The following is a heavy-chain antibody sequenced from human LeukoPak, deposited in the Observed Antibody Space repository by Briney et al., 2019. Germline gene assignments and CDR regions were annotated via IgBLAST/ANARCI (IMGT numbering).Heavy chain of an antibody. CDR2: TYHSGST. CDR1: GGSISRTGYS. CDR3: ARGVDTAGGDGFDI. V-gene: IGHV4-30-2*01. Sequence: PSETLSLTCTVSGGSISRTGYSWSWIRQPPGQGLEWLAYTYHSGSTYYNPSLKSRLTISLDRSRNQFSLKLSSVTAADSAVYYCARGVDTAGGDGFDIWGQGTMVTVSS. J-gene: IGHJ3*02. D-gene: IGHD5-18*01.